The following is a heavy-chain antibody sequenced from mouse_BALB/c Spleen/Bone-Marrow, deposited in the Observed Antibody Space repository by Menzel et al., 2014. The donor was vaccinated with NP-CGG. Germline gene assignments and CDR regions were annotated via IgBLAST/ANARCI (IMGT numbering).Heavy chain of an antibody. D-gene: IGHD2-14*01. V-gene: IGHV14-3*02. Sequence: VQLKESGAELVKPGASVKLSCTASGFNINDTYMHWVKQRPEQGLEWIGRIDPANGNTKYDPKFQGKATITADTSSNTAYLQLSSLTSEDTAVYYCARYRLRTYYDYGGQGTTLTVSS. CDR1: GFNINDTY. CDR2: IDPANGNT. J-gene: IGHJ2*01. CDR3: ARYRLRTYYDY.